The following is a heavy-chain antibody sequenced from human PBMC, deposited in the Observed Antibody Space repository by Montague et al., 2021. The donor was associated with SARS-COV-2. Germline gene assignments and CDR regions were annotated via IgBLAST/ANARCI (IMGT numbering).Heavy chain of an antibody. CDR3: ARHVDPCGGHCPNWYFDL. D-gene: IGHD2-21*02. J-gene: IGHJ2*01. Sequence: SETLSLTCTVSGGSITTDIFYWGWVRQPPGKGLEWIGSISYSWSTXYNPSLKSRVTMSVDTSKNQFSLGLISLTVTDTAMYYCARHVDPCGGHCPNWYFDLWGRGTLVTVSS. CDR2: ISYSWST. V-gene: IGHV4-39*01. CDR1: GGSITTDIFY.